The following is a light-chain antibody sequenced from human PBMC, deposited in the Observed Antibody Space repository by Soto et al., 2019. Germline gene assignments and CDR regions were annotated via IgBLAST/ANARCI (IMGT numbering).Light chain of an antibody. CDR2: AAS. Sequence: DIQMTQSPSSLSASVGDRVTITCRASQSISSYLNWYQQKPGKAPKLLIYAASSLQSGVPSMFSGSGSAKDVTLTISSLQPEDVATYYCQHSYRTPLTIGGGTKVEIK. CDR3: QHSYRTPLT. V-gene: IGKV1-39*01. CDR1: QSISSY. J-gene: IGKJ4*01.